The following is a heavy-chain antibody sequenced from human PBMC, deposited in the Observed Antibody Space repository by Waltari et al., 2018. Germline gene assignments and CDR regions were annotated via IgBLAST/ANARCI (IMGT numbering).Heavy chain of an antibody. D-gene: IGHD4-17*01. CDR2: IYWNDDK. V-gene: IGHV2-5*01. CDR1: GFSLSTSGPG. J-gene: IGHJ4*02. CDR3: AHNDYGDYYFDY. Sequence: QITLKESGPTLVKPTQTLTLTCTFSGFSLSTSGPGVGWIRQPPGKALEWLALIYWNDDKRYSPSLKSRLTITKDTSKNQVVLTMTNMDPVDTATYYCAHNDYGDYYFDYWGQGTLVTVSS.